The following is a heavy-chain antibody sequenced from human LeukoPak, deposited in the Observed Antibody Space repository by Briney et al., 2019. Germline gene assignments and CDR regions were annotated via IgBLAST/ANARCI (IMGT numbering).Heavy chain of an antibody. V-gene: IGHV1-18*01. J-gene: IGHJ4*02. D-gene: IGHD3-22*01. CDR2: ISTYNGNT. Sequence: GASVKVSCKASGYTFTSYGISWVRQAPGQGLEWMGWISTYNGNTNYVQKLQGRVTMTTDTSTRTAYMELRSLRSDDTAVYYCARSRQLETYYYDSSGYPPFDYWGQGTLVTVSS. CDR3: ARSRQLETYYYDSSGYPPFDY. CDR1: GYTFTSYG.